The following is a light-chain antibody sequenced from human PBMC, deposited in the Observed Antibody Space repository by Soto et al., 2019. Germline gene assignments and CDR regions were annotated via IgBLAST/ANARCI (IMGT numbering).Light chain of an antibody. CDR2: GAS. CDR1: QSVSSSY. J-gene: IGKJ2*03. Sequence: EIVLTQSPGTLSLSPGERATLSCRASQSVSSSYLAWYQQKPGQAPRLLIYGASSRATGIPDRFSGSGSGTHFTLTISRLEPEDFAVNYWQQYRSSHYSFGQGTKLEIK. V-gene: IGKV3-20*01. CDR3: QQYRSSHYS.